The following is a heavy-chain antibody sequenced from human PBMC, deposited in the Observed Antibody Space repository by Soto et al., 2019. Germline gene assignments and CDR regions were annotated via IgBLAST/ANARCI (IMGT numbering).Heavy chain of an antibody. CDR3: ARGPEYYDILTQFDP. CDR1: GFTFSDYY. Sequence: VGSLRLSCAASGFTFSDYYMSWIRQAPGKGLEWVSYISSSSSYTNYADSVKGRFTISRDNAKNSLYLQMNSLRAEDTAVYYCARGPEYYDILTQFDPWGQGTLVTVSS. J-gene: IGHJ5*02. V-gene: IGHV3-11*06. D-gene: IGHD3-9*01. CDR2: ISSSSSYT.